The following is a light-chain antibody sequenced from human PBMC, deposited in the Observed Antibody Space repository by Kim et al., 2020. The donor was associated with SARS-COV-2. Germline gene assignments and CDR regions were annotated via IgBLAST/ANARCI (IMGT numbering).Light chain of an antibody. J-gene: IGKJ4*01. V-gene: IGKV3-20*01. CDR1: QRVSSH. Sequence: EIVLTQSPGTLSLSPGERATLSCRASQRVSSHLAWYQQKPGQAPRLLIHGASSRATGIPDRFSGSGSGTDFTLTISRLEPEDFAVYYCHQYDSGLRNFGGGTKVDIK. CDR3: HQYDSGLRN. CDR2: GAS.